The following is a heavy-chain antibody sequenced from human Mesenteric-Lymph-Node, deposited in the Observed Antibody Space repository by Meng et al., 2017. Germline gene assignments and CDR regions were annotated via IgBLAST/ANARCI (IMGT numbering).Heavy chain of an antibody. CDR2: IKEDGSEK. D-gene: IGHD4-23*01. V-gene: IGHV3-7*01. J-gene: IGHJ4*02. Sequence: GESLKISCAASGFTFSSSWMSWVRQAPGKGLQWVANIKEDGSEKNYVDSVKGRFTVSRDNAKNSLHLQMNSLRAEDTAVYYCARQKYGGGHFDYWGQGTLVTVSS. CDR3: ARQKYGGGHFDY. CDR1: GFTFSSSW.